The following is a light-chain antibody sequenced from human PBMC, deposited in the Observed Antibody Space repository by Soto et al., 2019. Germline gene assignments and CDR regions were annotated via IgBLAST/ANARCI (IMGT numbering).Light chain of an antibody. CDR2: GAS. V-gene: IGKV3-20*01. J-gene: IGKJ2*01. Sequence: IVLTQSPGTLSLSPGERATLSCRASQSVTNSYLAWYQQKPGQAPRLLIYGASSRATGIPDRFSGSGSGTDFTLTISRLEPEDFAVYYCQQYRTSPYTFGQGTKREIK. CDR3: QQYRTSPYT. CDR1: QSVTNSY.